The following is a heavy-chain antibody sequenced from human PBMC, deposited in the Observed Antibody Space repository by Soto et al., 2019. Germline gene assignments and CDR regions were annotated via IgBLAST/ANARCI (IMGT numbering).Heavy chain of an antibody. CDR3: ARDRTGRDGYNHYFDY. D-gene: IGHD5-12*01. J-gene: IGHJ4*02. CDR2: IIPIFGTA. Sequence: GASVKVSCKASGGTFSSYAISWVRQAPGQGLEWMGGIIPIFGTANYAQKFQGRVTITADESTSTAYMELSSLRSEDTAVYYCARDRTGRDGYNHYFDYWGQGTLVTVSS. V-gene: IGHV1-69*13. CDR1: GGTFSSYA.